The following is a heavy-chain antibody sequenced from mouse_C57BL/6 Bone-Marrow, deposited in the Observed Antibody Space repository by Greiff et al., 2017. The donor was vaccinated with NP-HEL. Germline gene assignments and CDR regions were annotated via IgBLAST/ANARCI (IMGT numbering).Heavy chain of an antibody. CDR3: ARDITTVVDWYFDV. Sequence: VQLKESGPGLVKPSQSLSLTCSVTGYSITSGYYWNWIRQFPGNKLEWMGYISYDGSNNYNPSLKNRISITRDTSKNQFFLKLNSVTTEDTATYYCARDITTVVDWYFDVWGTGTTVTVSS. D-gene: IGHD1-1*01. J-gene: IGHJ1*03. CDR2: ISYDGSN. V-gene: IGHV3-6*01. CDR1: GYSITSGYY.